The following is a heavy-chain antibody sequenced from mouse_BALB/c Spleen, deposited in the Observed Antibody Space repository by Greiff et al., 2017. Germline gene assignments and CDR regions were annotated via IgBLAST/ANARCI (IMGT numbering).Heavy chain of an antibody. V-gene: IGHV5-17*02. CDR1: GFTFSSFG. CDR3: ARDYGNYPFAY. Sequence: EVMLVESGGGLVQPGGSRKLSCAASGFTFSSFGMHWVRQAPEKGLEWVAYISSGSSTIYYADTVKGRFTISRDNPKNTLLLQMTSLRSEDTAMYYCARDYGNYPFAYWGQGTLVTVSA. J-gene: IGHJ3*01. D-gene: IGHD2-1*01. CDR2: ISSGSSTI.